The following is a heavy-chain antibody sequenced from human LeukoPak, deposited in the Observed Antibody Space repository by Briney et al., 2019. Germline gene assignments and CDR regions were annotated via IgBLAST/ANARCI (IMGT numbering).Heavy chain of an antibody. CDR3: AKARIAAAGTGACDV. Sequence: GGSLRLSCAASGFTVSSYGMTWVRQAPGKGLEWVSAFSATDGSAQYAESVRGRFTISRDNSKNSLYLQMNSLRDEDTAVYFCAKARIAAAGTGACDVWGQGTMVTVSS. J-gene: IGHJ3*01. D-gene: IGHD6-13*01. CDR1: GFTVSSYG. V-gene: IGHV3-23*01. CDR2: FSATDGSA.